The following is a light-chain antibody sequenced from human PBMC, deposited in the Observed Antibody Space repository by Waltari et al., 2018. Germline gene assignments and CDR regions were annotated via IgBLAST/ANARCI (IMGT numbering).Light chain of an antibody. CDR2: EGD. V-gene: IGLV2-23*01. Sequence: QSALTQPASVSGSPGQSITISCTGASSSIGDSNVVSWYQQHPGKAPKRMIYEGDKWPSGVSTRFSGSKSGNMASLTISGLQAEDEADYYCCSYATSSPWVFGGGTKVTVL. CDR3: CSYATSSPWV. J-gene: IGLJ3*02. CDR1: SSSIGDSNV.